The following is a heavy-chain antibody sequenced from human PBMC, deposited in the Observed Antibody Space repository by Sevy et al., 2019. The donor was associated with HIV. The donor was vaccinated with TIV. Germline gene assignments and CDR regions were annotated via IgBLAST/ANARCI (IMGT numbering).Heavy chain of an antibody. CDR2: TYYRSKWYN. CDR3: ARDDRFCGGDCYYYGMDV. J-gene: IGHJ6*02. CDR1: GDSVSSNSAA. V-gene: IGHV6-1*01. Sequence: SQTLSLTCAISGDSVSSNSAAWNWIRQSPSRGLEWLGRTYYRSKWYNDYAVSVKSRITINPDTSRNQCSLQLNSVAPEYTAVYYCARDDRFCGGDCYYYGMDVWGQGTTVTVSS. D-gene: IGHD2-21*01.